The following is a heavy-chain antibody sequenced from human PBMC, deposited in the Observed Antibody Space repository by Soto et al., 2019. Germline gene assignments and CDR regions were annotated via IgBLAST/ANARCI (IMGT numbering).Heavy chain of an antibody. V-gene: IGHV1-18*01. Sequence: QVPLVQSGAEVKKPGASVKVSCKASGYTFTSYGISWVRQAPGQGLEWMGWISAYNGNTNYAQKLQGRVTMTPDTATSKAYMELRSRRSDATAVYYCARGNSLVPDAFDIWGQGTTVTVSS. D-gene: IGHD4-4*01. CDR2: ISAYNGNT. CDR3: ARGNSLVPDAFDI. J-gene: IGHJ3*02. CDR1: GYTFTSYG.